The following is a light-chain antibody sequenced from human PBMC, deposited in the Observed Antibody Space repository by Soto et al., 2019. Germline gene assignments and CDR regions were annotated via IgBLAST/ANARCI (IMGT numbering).Light chain of an antibody. V-gene: IGKV1-39*01. CDR2: AAS. J-gene: IGKJ4*01. CDR3: QQYYSYPLT. Sequence: QMTQSPASLSASVGARVTITCRASQRISSYLNWYQQKPGTAPKLLIYAASSLQSGVPSRFSGGVSGTDFTLNISSLQPDDAATYDCQQYYSYPLTFGGGTKV. CDR1: QRISSY.